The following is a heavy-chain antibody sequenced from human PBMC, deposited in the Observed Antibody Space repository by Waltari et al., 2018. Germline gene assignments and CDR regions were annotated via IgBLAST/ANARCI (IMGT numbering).Heavy chain of an antibody. V-gene: IGHV3-23*01. CDR3: AKVGGIAAAEFQFDF. CDR2: SSGPGLTT. D-gene: IGHD6-13*01. Sequence: EVQLLESGGGLVQPGGSLRLSCAASGFTFISYAMSWVRQAPGKGLGSVSRSSGPGLTTFYADAVKGRFSISRDNSKNTLYLQINGLRADDTAVYYCAKVGGIAAAEFQFDFWGRGTLVTVSS. J-gene: IGHJ4*02. CDR1: GFTFISYA.